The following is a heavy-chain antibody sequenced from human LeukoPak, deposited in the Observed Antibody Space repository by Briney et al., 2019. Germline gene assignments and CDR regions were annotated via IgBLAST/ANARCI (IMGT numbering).Heavy chain of an antibody. CDR3: ATKSGNYFNY. Sequence: PGGSLRLSCAAPGFTFSSYGMHWVRPAPGKGLEWVANIKQDGSEKYYVDSAKGRFTISRDNAKNSLYLQINSLRTEDTAVYYCATKSGNYFNYWGRGTLVTVSS. J-gene: IGHJ4*02. V-gene: IGHV3-7*03. D-gene: IGHD1-26*01. CDR1: GFTFSSYG. CDR2: IKQDGSEK.